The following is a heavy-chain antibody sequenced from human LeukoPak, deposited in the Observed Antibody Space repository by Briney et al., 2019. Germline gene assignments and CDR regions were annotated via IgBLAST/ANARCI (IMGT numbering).Heavy chain of an antibody. CDR1: GYSFTSYW. V-gene: IGHV5-51*01. CDR3: ARHVTTTATSWFDP. Sequence: GESLKISCKGSGYSFTSYWIGWVRQMPGKGLEWMGIIYLGDSNTRYSPSFQGQVTISADKSISTAYLQWSSLKASDTAMYYCARHVTTTATSWFDPWGQGTLVTVSS. D-gene: IGHD1-1*01. J-gene: IGHJ5*02. CDR2: IYLGDSNT.